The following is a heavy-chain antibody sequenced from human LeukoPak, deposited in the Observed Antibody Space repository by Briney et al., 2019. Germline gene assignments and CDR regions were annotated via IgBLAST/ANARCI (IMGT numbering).Heavy chain of an antibody. V-gene: IGHV3-21*01. Sequence: PGGSLRLSCAASGSTFSSYSMNWVRQAPGKGLEWVSSISSSSSYIYYADSVKGRFTISRDNAKNSLYLQMNSLRAEDTAVYYCARAGITMIVGDAFDVWGQGAMVTVSS. CDR3: ARAGITMIVGDAFDV. D-gene: IGHD3-22*01. J-gene: IGHJ3*01. CDR1: GSTFSSYS. CDR2: ISSSSSYI.